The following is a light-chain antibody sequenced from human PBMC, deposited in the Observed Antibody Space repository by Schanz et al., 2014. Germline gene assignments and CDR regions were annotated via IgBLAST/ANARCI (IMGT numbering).Light chain of an antibody. CDR2: GAS. V-gene: IGKV3-20*01. CDR1: QSISSSY. Sequence: EIVLTQSPGTLSLSPGERATLSCRASQSISSSYLAWYQQRPGQAPRLLIYGASSRATGIPDRFSGSGSGTDFTLTISRLEPEDSAVYFCQQYGSSPETFGPGTKVEIK. J-gene: IGKJ1*01. CDR3: QQYGSSPET.